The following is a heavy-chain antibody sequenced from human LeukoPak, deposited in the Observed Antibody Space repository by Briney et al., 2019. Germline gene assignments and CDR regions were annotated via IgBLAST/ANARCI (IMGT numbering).Heavy chain of an antibody. V-gene: IGHV3-30*04. Sequence: GRSLRRSCAASGFTFSSYALHWVRQAPGKGLEWVAVISYDGSHKYYADSVKGRFTISRDNSKNTLYLQMNSLRPEDTALYYCARGSYGSGTEQYYFDNWGQGTLVTVSS. J-gene: IGHJ4*02. D-gene: IGHD3-10*01. CDR3: ARGSYGSGTEQYYFDN. CDR2: ISYDGSHK. CDR1: GFTFSSYA.